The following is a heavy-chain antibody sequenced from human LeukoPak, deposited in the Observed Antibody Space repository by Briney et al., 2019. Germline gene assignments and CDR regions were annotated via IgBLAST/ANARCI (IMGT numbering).Heavy chain of an antibody. CDR3: ARSSQGP. CDR1: GFTFSSYW. Sequence: PGGSLRLSCAASGFTFSSYWMSWVRQAPGKGLEWVSSISSSSSYIYYGDSVKGRFTISRDNAKNSLYLQMNSLRAEDTAVYYCARSSQGPWGQGTLVTVSS. CDR2: ISSSSSYI. V-gene: IGHV3-21*01. J-gene: IGHJ5*02.